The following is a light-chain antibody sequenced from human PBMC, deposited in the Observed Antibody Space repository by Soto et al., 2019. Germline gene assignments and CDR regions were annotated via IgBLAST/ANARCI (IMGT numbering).Light chain of an antibody. CDR1: SSDVGGFNY. Sequence: QSALTQPASVSVSPGQSITFSCTGTSSDVGGFNYVSWYQQHPGKAPTLIIYEVSNRPSGVSRRFSGSKSGKTASLTISGLQAEDEADYYCSSYTSSSTRIFGTGTKVTVL. V-gene: IGLV2-14*01. CDR3: SSYTSSSTRI. J-gene: IGLJ1*01. CDR2: EVS.